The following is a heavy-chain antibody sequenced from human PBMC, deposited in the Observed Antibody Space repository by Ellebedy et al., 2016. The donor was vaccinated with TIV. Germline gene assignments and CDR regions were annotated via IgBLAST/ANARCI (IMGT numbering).Heavy chain of an antibody. V-gene: IGHV3-30-3*01. Sequence: PGGSLRLSCAASGFTFSRYAMHWVRQAPGKGLEWVAVISYDGSNYYYADSVKGRFTISRDNARKSLYLQMNTLRAEDTAVYYCARDLDYSNYFYYYGMDVWGQGITVTVSS. CDR2: ISYDGSNY. J-gene: IGHJ6*02. CDR1: GFTFSRYA. D-gene: IGHD4-11*01. CDR3: ARDLDYSNYFYYYGMDV.